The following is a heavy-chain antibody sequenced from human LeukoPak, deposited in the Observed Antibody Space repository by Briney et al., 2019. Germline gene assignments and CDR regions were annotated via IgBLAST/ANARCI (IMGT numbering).Heavy chain of an antibody. D-gene: IGHD1-7*01. CDR3: ARVRYNWNSYFDY. CDR2: INTNSGGT. V-gene: IGHV1-2*02. J-gene: IGHJ4*02. Sequence: GSVKVSCKASGYTFTDYYIYWVRQAPGQGLEWMGWINTNSGGTDYTQKFQGRVTMTRDTSISTAYMELTRLRSDDTAVYYCARVRYNWNSYFDYWGQGTLVTVPS. CDR1: GYTFTDYY.